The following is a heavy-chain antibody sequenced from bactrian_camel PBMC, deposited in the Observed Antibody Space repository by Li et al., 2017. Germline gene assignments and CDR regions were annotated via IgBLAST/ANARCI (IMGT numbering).Heavy chain of an antibody. V-gene: IGHV3S53*01. Sequence: HVQLVESGGGSVQAGGSLRLSCVASGCTYSSHCMGWFRQAPGKEREAVASIGSDGTTKYADAVKGRFTISRDTAKNTLYPQLNSLESEDTAIYYCARDLWNGINDLGYWGRGTQVTVS. CDR2: IGSDGTT. J-gene: IGHJ6*01. D-gene: IGHD3*01. CDR3: ARDLWNGINDLGY. CDR1: GCTYSSHC.